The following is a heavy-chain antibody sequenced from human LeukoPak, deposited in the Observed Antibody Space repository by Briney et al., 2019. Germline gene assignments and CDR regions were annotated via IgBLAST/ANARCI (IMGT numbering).Heavy chain of an antibody. D-gene: IGHD2-2*02. CDR1: GYTFTSYG. V-gene: IGHV1-18*01. CDR2: ISAYNGNT. J-gene: IGHJ4*02. CDR3: ARGLYCSSTSCYTRATHFDY. Sequence: ASVKVSCKASGYTFTSYGISWVRQAPGQGLEWMGWISAYNGNTNYAQKFQGRVTITTDESTSTAYMELSSLRSEDTAVYYCARGLYCSSTSCYTRATHFDYWGQGTLVTVSS.